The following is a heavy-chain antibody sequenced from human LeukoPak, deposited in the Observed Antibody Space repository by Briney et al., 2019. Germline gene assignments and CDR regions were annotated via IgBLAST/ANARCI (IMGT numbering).Heavy chain of an antibody. CDR3: ATYPPYSSGWYWAY. CDR1: GFTFSIYA. J-gene: IGHJ4*02. CDR2: ISVSGGST. Sequence: GGSLRLSCAASGFTFSIYAMSWVRQAPGKGLEWVSTISVSGGSTYYTDSVKGRFTISRDNSKNTLHLQMNSLRADDTAVYYCATYPPYSSGWYWAYWGQGTLVTVSS. V-gene: IGHV3-23*01. D-gene: IGHD6-19*01.